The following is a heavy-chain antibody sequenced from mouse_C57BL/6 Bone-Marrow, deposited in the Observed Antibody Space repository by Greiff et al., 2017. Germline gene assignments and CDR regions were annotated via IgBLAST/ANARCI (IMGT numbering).Heavy chain of an antibody. V-gene: IGHV1-26*01. CDR3: ARRTSWVYYYAMDY. Sequence: EVQLQQSGPELVKPGASVKISCKASGYTFTDYYMNWVKQSHGKSLEWIGDIHPNNGGTSYNQKFKGKATLTVDKSSSTAYMELSSLTSENSAVYYCARRTSWVYYYAMDYWGQGTSVTVSS. CDR1: GYTFTDYY. D-gene: IGHD3-3*01. CDR2: IHPNNGGT. J-gene: IGHJ4*01.